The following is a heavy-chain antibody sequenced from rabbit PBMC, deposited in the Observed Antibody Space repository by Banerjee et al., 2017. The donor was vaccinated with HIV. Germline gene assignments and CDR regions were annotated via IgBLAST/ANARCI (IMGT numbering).Heavy chain of an antibody. CDR2: IYGGSSGTT. CDR3: ARNVYDDYGDSYSFNL. Sequence: QSLEESGGDLVKPGASLTLTCTVSGFSFSSNYYMCWVRQAPGKGLEWIACIYGGSSGTTYYASWAKGRFSISKASSTTVTLQMTSLTAADTATYFCARNVYDDYGDSYSFNLWGQGTLVTVS. D-gene: IGHD2-1*01. V-gene: IGHV1S40*01. CDR1: GFSFSSNYY. J-gene: IGHJ4*01.